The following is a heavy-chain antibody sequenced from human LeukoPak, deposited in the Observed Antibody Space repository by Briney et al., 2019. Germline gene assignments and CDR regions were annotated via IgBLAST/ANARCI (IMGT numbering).Heavy chain of an antibody. CDR1: GFTFSSYW. J-gene: IGHJ4*02. V-gene: IGHV3-74*01. CDR2: IKGDERST. D-gene: IGHD5-18*01. Sequence: GGSLRLSCAASGFTFSSYWMHWVRQAPGKGLVWVSRIKGDERSTNYADSVKGRFTISRDNAKNTVYLEMNSLRAEDTAVYYCVRGQLWSYYHDYWGQGTLVTVSS. CDR3: VRGQLWSYYHDY.